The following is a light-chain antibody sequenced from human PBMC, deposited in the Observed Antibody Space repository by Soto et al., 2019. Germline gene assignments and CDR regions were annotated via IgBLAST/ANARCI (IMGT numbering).Light chain of an antibody. J-gene: IGKJ1*01. Sequence: DIQMTQSPSSLSASVGDRVTITCRASQGICKYLAWYQQKPGKVPKLLIYAASTLQSGVPSRFSGSGSGTDFTLAISSLQPEDVATYYCQKYNSAPHTFGRGTKVEIK. CDR3: QKYNSAPHT. V-gene: IGKV1-27*01. CDR1: QGICKY. CDR2: AAS.